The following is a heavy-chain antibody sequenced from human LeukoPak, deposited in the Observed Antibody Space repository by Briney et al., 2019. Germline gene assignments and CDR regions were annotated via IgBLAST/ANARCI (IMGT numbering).Heavy chain of an antibody. J-gene: IGHJ5*02. CDR3: ARVQRGYSGRTTPQNNWFDP. CDR1: GYSISSGYY. Sequence: KASETLSLTCTVSGYSISSGYYWGWIRQPPGKGLEWIGSIYHSGSTYYNPSLKSRVTISVDTSKNQFSLKLSSVTAADTAVYYCARVQRGYSGRTTPQNNWFDPWGPGTLVTVSS. CDR2: IYHSGST. D-gene: IGHD5-12*01. V-gene: IGHV4-38-2*02.